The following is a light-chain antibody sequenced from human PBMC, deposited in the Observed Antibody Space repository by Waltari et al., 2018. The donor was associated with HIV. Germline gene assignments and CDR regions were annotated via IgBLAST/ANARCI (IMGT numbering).Light chain of an antibody. CDR3: GTWDSSLSVGL. CDR2: DIN. Sequence: QFVLTQAPSVSAAPGQNVTISCSGSSSNIGNNYDSWYQHFQGTAPKLLIYDINKRPSGIPDRFSGSKSGTSATLAIAGLQTGDEADYYCGTWDSSLSVGLFGGGTKVTVL. CDR1: SSNIGNNY. V-gene: IGLV1-51*01. J-gene: IGLJ3*02.